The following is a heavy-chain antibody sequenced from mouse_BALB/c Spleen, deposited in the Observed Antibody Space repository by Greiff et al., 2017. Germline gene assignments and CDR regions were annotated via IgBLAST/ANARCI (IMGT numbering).Heavy chain of an antibody. D-gene: IGHD2-10*01. CDR2: ILPGSGST. CDR1: GYTFSSYW. V-gene: IGHV1-9*01. J-gene: IGHJ3*01. Sequence: QVQLQQSGAELMKPGASVKISCKATGYTFSSYWIEWVKQRPGHGLEWIGEILPGSGSTNYNEKFKSKATLTVDKSSSTAYMQLSSLTSEDSAVYYCTRRAYYGNYAWFAYWGQGTLVTVSA. CDR3: TRRAYYGNYAWFAY.